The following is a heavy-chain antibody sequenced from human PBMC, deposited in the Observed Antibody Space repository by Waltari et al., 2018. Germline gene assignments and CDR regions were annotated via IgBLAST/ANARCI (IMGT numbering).Heavy chain of an antibody. CDR3: VRSDYGDYVGGYY. D-gene: IGHD4-17*01. CDR2: ISSSSSFI. CDR1: GFNFRGDT. J-gene: IGHJ4*02. V-gene: IGHV3-21*01. Sequence: EVQLVESGGGLVKPGGSLRLSCAASGFNFRGDTMRWVRQTPGKGLEWVSSISSSSSFIYYADSVKGRFTISRDNAKNSLFLQMNSLRAEDTSVYYCVRSDYGDYVGGYYWGQGTVVTVSS.